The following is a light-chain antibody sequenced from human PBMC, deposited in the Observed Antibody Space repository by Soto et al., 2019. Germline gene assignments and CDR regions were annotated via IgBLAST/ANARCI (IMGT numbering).Light chain of an antibody. V-gene: IGKV1-5*03. J-gene: IGKJ2*01. CDR2: KAS. Sequence: DIQMTQSPSTLSASVGDRVIITCLARQSISGWLAWYQQKPGRAPNLLLYKASTLASGVPSRFNGSGSGTQFTLTINSLQPGDFAPYYCQQYNSYPYTFGQGTKLEIK. CDR1: QSISGW. CDR3: QQYNSYPYT.